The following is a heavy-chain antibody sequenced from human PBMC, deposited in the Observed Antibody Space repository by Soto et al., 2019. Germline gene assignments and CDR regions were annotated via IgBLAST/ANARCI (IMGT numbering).Heavy chain of an antibody. CDR1: GFTFSSYA. CDR3: ANGRYYYDSSGYFAY. J-gene: IGHJ4*02. CDR2: ISGSGGST. D-gene: IGHD3-22*01. V-gene: IGHV3-23*01. Sequence: EVQLLESGGGLVQPGGSLRLSCAASGFTFSSYAMSWVRQAPGKGLEWVSAISGSGGSTYYADSVKGRLTISRDNSKNTLYLQMNSLRAEDTAVYYCANGRYYYDSSGYFAYWGQGTLVTVSS.